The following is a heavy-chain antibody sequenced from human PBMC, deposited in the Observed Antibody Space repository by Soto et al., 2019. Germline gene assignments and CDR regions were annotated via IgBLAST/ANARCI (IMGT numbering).Heavy chain of an antibody. CDR3: APHVHCSGGSCHYDAFDI. Sequence: EVQLLESGGGLVQPGESLRLSCAVSGFIFGNYMMTWVRQAPGKGLEWVSTIRDGGERTYYADSVKGRFTISRDNSKNTLYLQMDSLGVEYTAVYYCAPHVHCSGGSCHYDAFDIRGQGTKVTVAS. CDR1: GFIFGNYM. CDR2: IRDGGERT. V-gene: IGHV3-23*01. J-gene: IGHJ3*02. D-gene: IGHD2-15*01.